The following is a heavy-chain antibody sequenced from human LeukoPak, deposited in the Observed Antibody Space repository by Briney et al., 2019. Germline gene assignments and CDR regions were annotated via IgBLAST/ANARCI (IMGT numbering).Heavy chain of an antibody. D-gene: IGHD2-15*01. CDR1: GYTFTTYY. J-gene: IGHJ4*02. V-gene: IGHV1-46*01. CDR2: INPSGGST. Sequence: ASVTVSCKAFGYTFTTYYLHWVRQAPGQGLEWMGIINPSGGSTFYAQKFQGRVTMTRDTSTSTVYMELSSLRSEDTAVYYCARRYCSGGSCSFEYWGQGTLVTVSS. CDR3: ARRYCSGGSCSFEY.